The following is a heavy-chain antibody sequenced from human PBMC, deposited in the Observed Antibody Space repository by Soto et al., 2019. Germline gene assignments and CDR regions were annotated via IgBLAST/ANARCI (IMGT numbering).Heavy chain of an antibody. V-gene: IGHV3-23*01. CDR2: LSDSGGSI. D-gene: IGHD6-13*01. CDR1: GFTFNRHA. CDR3: AKVSSSWYAGFFDL. Sequence: TGGSLRLSCTASGFTFNRHAMTWVRQAPGKGLEWVSGLSDSGGSIYYADSMKGRFTISRDNSMNTLYLQMNTLRAEDTAVNYCAKVSSSWYAGFFDLWGQGTLVTVSS. J-gene: IGHJ4*02.